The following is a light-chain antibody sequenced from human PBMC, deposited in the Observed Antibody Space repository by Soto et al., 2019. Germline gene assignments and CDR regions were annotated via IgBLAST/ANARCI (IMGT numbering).Light chain of an antibody. CDR3: QQYESYSAS. CDR2: EAS. CDR1: QSISTW. Sequence: DIQMTQSPSTLSASVGDRVTITCRASQSISTWLAWYQQKPGKAPKLLIYEASTLENGVPSRFSGSVSGTEFTLTISSLQPDDFATYFCQQYESYSASFGQGTKVGIK. V-gene: IGKV1-5*03. J-gene: IGKJ1*01.